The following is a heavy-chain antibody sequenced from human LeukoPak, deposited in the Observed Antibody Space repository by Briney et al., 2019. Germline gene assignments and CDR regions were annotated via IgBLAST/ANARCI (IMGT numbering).Heavy chain of an antibody. CDR3: ARSYYYDSTRLYYFDY. D-gene: IGHD3-22*01. CDR2: IWYDGSTK. Sequence: GGSLRLSCAASGFTFSSYGMHWVRQAPGKGLEWVAFIWYDGSTKYYVDSVKGRFTISRDNSKNTLYLQMNSLRAEDTAVYYCARSYYYDSTRLYYFDYWGQGTLVTVSS. CDR1: GFTFSSYG. J-gene: IGHJ4*02. V-gene: IGHV3-33*01.